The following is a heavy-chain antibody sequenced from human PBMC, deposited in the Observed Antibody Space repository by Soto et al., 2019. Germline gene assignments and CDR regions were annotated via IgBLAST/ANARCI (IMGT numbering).Heavy chain of an antibody. CDR1: GFTFSDYY. Sequence: QVQLVESGGGLVKPGGSLRLSCAASGFTFSDYYMSWIRQAPGKGLEWVSYISSSSSYTNYADSVKGRFTISRDNAKNYLYLQMNSLGAEDTAVYYCARARGPNWFDPWGQGTLVTVSS. J-gene: IGHJ5*02. CDR2: ISSSSSYT. V-gene: IGHV3-11*05. CDR3: ARARGPNWFDP.